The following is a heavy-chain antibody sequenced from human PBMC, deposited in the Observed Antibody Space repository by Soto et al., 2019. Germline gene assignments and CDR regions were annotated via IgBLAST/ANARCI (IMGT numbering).Heavy chain of an antibody. CDR3: ARDRGFGEF. CDR1: GFTFSDYY. Sequence: QVQLVESGGGLVKPGGSLRLSCTASGFTFSDYYMSWIRQAPGKGLEWISFISSSGDAIYYADSVKGRFPISRDDSKNSLYLQMKSLRADDTAVYYCARDRGFGEFGGQGTLVTVSS. V-gene: IGHV3-11*01. CDR2: ISSSGDAI. D-gene: IGHD3-10*01. J-gene: IGHJ4*02.